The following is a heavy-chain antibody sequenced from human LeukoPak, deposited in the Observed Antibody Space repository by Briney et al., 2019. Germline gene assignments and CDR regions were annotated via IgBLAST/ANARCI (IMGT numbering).Heavy chain of an antibody. V-gene: IGHV3-74*01. J-gene: IGHJ2*01. CDR2: IKSDGSST. CDR1: GFTFSSYW. Sequence: GGSLRLSCAASGFTFSSYWMHWVRQAPGKGLVWVSRIKSDGSSTSYADSVKGRFTISRDNAKNTLYLQMNSPRAEDTAVYYCARVGQQLGDWYFDLWGRGTLVTVSS. D-gene: IGHD6-13*01. CDR3: ARVGQQLGDWYFDL.